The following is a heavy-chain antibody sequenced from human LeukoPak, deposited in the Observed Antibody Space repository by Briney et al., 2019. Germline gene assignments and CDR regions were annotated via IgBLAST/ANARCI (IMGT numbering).Heavy chain of an antibody. CDR1: GFTFDDYA. D-gene: IGHD6-13*01. V-gene: IGHV3-9*01. CDR2: ISWNSGSI. J-gene: IGHJ4*02. CDR3: AKDRVPGLIAAAGLIDY. Sequence: PGGSLRLSCAASGFTFDDYAMHWVRQAPGKGLEWVSGISWNSGSIGYADSVKGRFTISRDNAKNSLYLQMNSLRAEDTALYYCAKDRVPGLIAAAGLIDYWGQGTLVTVSS.